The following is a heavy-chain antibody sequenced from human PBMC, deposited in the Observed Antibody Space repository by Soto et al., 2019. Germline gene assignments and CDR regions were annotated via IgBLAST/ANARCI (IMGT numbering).Heavy chain of an antibody. CDR3: AREFIVATTRWFDY. Sequence: KPSETLSLTCTVSGGSISSYYWSWIRQPAGKGLEWIGRIYTSGSTNYNPSLKSRVTMSVDTSKNQFSLKLSSVTAADTAVYYCAREFIVATTRWFDYWGQGTLVTVSS. V-gene: IGHV4-4*07. D-gene: IGHD5-12*01. CDR2: IYTSGST. J-gene: IGHJ4*02. CDR1: GGSISSYY.